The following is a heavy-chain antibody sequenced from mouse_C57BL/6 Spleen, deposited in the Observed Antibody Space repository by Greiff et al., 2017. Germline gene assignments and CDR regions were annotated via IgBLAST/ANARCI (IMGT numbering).Heavy chain of an antibody. J-gene: IGHJ2*01. CDR1: GYTFTSYW. V-gene: IGHV1-59*01. CDR2: IDPSDSYT. CDR3: ARSCYSNYLYYFDY. D-gene: IGHD2-5*01. Sequence: QVQLQQPGAELVRPGTSVKLSCTASGYTFTSYWMHWVKQRPGQGLEWIGVIDPSDSYTNYNQKFKGKATLTVDTSSSTAYMQLSSLTSEDSAVYCCARSCYSNYLYYFDYWGTGTTLTVSS.